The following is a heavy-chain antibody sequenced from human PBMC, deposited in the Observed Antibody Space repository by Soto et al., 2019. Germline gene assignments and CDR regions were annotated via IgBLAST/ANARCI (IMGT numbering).Heavy chain of an antibody. D-gene: IGHD6-25*01. CDR2: INPSGDST. Sequence: ASVKVSCKASGYTFTSYYMHWVRQAPGQGLEWMGIINPSGDSTSYAQKFQGRVTMTRDTSTSTVYMELSSLRSEDTAVYYCARDQGGGYNPGSWFDPWGQGTLVTVSS. V-gene: IGHV1-46*01. CDR1: GYTFTSYY. CDR3: ARDQGGGYNPGSWFDP. J-gene: IGHJ5*02.